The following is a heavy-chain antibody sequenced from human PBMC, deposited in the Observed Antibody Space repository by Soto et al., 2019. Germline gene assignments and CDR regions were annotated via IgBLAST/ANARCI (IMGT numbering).Heavy chain of an antibody. J-gene: IGHJ4*02. CDR1: GGTFSSYT. Sequence: ASEKVSCKASGGTFSSYTISCVRQAPGKGLEWMGGFDPEDGETIYAQKFQGRVTMTEDTSTDTAYMELSSLRSEDTAVYYCATWEAGLAYFEYWGQGTLVTVSS. CDR2: FDPEDGET. CDR3: ATWEAGLAYFEY. V-gene: IGHV1-24*01. D-gene: IGHD6-13*01.